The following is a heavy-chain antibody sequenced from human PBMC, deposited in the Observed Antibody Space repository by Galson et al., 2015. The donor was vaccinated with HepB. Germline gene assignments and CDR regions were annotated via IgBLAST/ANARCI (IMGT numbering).Heavy chain of an antibody. J-gene: IGHJ6*02. V-gene: IGHV3-23*01. CDR1: GFTFSNYD. CDR3: ASTYDSGSYVAYGYYGMDV. CDR2: ISGSGRST. Sequence: SLRLSCAASGFTFSNYDMNWVRQAPGKGLEWVSAISGSGRSTYYAASVKGRFTISRDKSKNTLYLQMNSLRAEDTALYYCASTYDSGSYVAYGYYGMDVWGQETTVTVSS. D-gene: IGHD3-10*01.